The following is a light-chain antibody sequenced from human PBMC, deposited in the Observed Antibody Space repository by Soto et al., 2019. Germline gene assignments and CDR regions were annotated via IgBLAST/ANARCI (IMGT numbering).Light chain of an antibody. CDR3: AVWGNNLNGPGV. J-gene: IGLJ3*02. CDR2: SND. CDR1: GSTIGSNT. V-gene: IGLV1-44*01. Sequence: QSVLTQPPSASGPPGQRVTISCSGSGSTIGSNTVDRYQQLPGTAPKLLIYSNDQRPLGVPDRFSVSRSGTSASLAISGLQPDDGGFYYCAVWGNNLNGPGVFGGGTKLTVL.